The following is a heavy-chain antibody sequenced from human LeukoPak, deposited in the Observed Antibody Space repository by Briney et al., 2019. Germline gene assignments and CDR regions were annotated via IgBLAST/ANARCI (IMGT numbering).Heavy chain of an antibody. CDR3: AKSSSSGWYFDY. V-gene: IGHV3-9*01. Sequence: GGSLRLSCAASGFTFDDYAMHWVRQAPGKGLEWVSGISWNSGSIGYADSVKGRFTISRDNAKNSLYLQMNSLRAEDTALYYCAKSSSSGWYFDYWGKGTLVTVSS. J-gene: IGHJ4*02. CDR1: GFTFDDYA. CDR2: ISWNSGSI. D-gene: IGHD6-19*01.